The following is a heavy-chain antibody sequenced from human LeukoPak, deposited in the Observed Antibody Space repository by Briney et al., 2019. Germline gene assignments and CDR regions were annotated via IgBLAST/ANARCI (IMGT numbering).Heavy chain of an antibody. Sequence: SETLSLTCTVSGDSINSYYWNWIRQPPGRGLEWIGYIYYSGSTNYNPSLKSRVTISLDTSKNQFSLKLSSVTAADTAVYYCARSAGNYYYYMDVWGKGTTVTVSS. D-gene: IGHD1-26*01. CDR3: ARSAGNYYYYMDV. J-gene: IGHJ6*03. CDR1: GDSINSYY. CDR2: IYYSGST. V-gene: IGHV4-59*01.